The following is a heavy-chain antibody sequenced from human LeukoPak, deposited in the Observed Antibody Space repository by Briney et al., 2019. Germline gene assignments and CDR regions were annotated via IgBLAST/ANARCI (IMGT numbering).Heavy chain of an antibody. Sequence: GGSLRLSCAASVFTFSSYSMNWVRQAPAKGLEWVSSISSSSSYIYYADSVKGRFTISRDNAKNSLYLQMNSLRAEDTAVYYCASSGAGWFDPWGQGTLVTVSS. D-gene: IGHD5-12*01. CDR2: ISSSSSYI. V-gene: IGHV3-21*01. J-gene: IGHJ5*02. CDR3: ASSGAGWFDP. CDR1: VFTFSSYS.